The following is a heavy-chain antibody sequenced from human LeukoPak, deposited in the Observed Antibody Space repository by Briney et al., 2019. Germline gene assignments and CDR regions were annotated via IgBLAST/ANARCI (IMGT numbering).Heavy chain of an antibody. CDR3: ASVIGSSGYYVY. V-gene: IGHV1-8*01. D-gene: IGHD3-22*01. CDR1: GYTFTSYD. Sequence: ASVKVSCKASGYTFTSYDINWVRQATGQGLEWMGWMNPNSGNTGYAQKFQGRVTITADKSTSTAYMELSSLRSEDTAVYYCASVIGSSGYYVYWGQGTLVNVSS. CDR2: MNPNSGNT. J-gene: IGHJ4*02.